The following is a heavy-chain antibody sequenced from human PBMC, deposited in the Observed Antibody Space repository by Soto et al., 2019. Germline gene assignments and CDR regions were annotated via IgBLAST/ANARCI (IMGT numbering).Heavy chain of an antibody. CDR1: GDSVSSHSAA. CDR3: ARESYGSGSYDGMDV. J-gene: IGHJ6*02. D-gene: IGHD3-10*01. V-gene: IGHV6-1*01. CDR2: TYYRSKWYN. Sequence: SQTLSLTCAISGDSVSSHSAAWNWIRQSPTRGLEWLGRTYYRSKWYNDYAVSVKSRITINPDTSKNQFSLQVNSVSPEDTAVYYCARESYGSGSYDGMDVWGQGTTVTVSS.